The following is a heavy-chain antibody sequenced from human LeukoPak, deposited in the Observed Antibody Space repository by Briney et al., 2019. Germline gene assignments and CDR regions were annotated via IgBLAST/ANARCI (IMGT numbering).Heavy chain of an antibody. CDR2: IRGSGGST. Sequence: PGGSLRLSCAASVFTFSSYAMSWVRQAPGKGLEWVSAIRGSGGSTYYADSVRGRFTISRDNSKNTLYLQKNSLRADDTAIYYCAKSMTLQWRGFFDLWGRGTHVTVSS. CDR1: VFTFSSYA. V-gene: IGHV3-23*01. D-gene: IGHD6-19*01. J-gene: IGHJ2*01. CDR3: AKSMTLQWRGFFDL.